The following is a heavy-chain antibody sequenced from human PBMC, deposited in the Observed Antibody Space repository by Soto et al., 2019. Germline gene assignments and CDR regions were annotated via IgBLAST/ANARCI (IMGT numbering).Heavy chain of an antibody. CDR2: IYSGST. CDR3: SFFFQAEDGIRYYYPVSAFLLNRSTDL. D-gene: IGHD3-22*01. J-gene: IGHJ2*01. Sequence: PGKGLEWIGSIYSGSTYYNPSLKSRVSISVDTSKTQFSLKLSSVPAADTAFYFCSFFFQAEDGIRYYYPVSAFLLNRSTDL. V-gene: IGHV4-39*01.